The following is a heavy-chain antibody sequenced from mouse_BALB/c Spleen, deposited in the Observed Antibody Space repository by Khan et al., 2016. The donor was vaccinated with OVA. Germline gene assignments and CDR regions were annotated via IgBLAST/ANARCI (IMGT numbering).Heavy chain of an antibody. Sequence: EVKLEESGGDLVRPGGSLKLSCSASGFTFSTYSMSWVRQTLDKRLEGGATISSAGDYTFFPDSVKGRFTISRDNARNTLYLQMSSLRSEDTAMYYCASHLTGSFAYWGQGTLVTVSA. CDR2: ISSAGDYT. CDR1: GFTFSTYS. J-gene: IGHJ3*01. CDR3: ASHLTGSFAY. V-gene: IGHV5-6*02. D-gene: IGHD4-1*01.